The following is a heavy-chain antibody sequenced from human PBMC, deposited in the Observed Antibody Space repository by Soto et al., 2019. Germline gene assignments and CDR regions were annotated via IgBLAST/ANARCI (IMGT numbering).Heavy chain of an antibody. Sequence: GGSLRLSCAASGFTFDDYAMHWVRQAPGKGLEWVSLISGDGGSTYYADSVKARFTISIDSSKNSLYLQMYSLRTEDADFCFCANAPNHAYCGIFAYWGHGTLVTVSP. CDR1: GFTFDDYA. D-gene: IGHD2-15*01. CDR3: ANAPNHAYCGIFAY. CDR2: ISGDGGST. V-gene: IGHV3-43*02. J-gene: IGHJ4*01.